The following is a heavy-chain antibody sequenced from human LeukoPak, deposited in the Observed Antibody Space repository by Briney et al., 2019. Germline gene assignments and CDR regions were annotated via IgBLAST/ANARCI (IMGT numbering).Heavy chain of an antibody. Sequence: SVKVSCKASGGTFSSYAISWVRQAPGQGLEWMGGIIPIFGTAHYAQKFQGRVTITTDESTSTAYMELSSLRSEDTAVYYCARGDDEDYYDSSGYRYWGQGTLVTVSS. CDR1: GGTFSSYA. CDR2: IIPIFGTA. CDR3: ARGDDEDYYDSSGYRY. V-gene: IGHV1-69*05. D-gene: IGHD3-22*01. J-gene: IGHJ4*02.